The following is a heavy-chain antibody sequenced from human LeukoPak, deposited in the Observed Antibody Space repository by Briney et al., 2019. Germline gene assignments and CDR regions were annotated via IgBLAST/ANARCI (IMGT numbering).Heavy chain of an antibody. CDR2: IRYDGSNK. CDR1: GFTFLSYG. J-gene: IGHJ4*02. Sequence: GGSLRLSCAASGFTFLSYGMHWVRQAPGKGLEWVAFIRYDGSNKYYADSVKGRFTISRDNSKNTLYLQMNSLRAEDTAVYHCARDTYYESSGYYFSDYWGQGTLVTVSS. V-gene: IGHV3-30*02. D-gene: IGHD3-22*01. CDR3: ARDTYYESSGYYFSDY.